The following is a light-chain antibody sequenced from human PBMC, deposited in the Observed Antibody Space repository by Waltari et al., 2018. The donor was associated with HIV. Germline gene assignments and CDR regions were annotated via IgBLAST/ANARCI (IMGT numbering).Light chain of an antibody. CDR3: MQGTHWPPT. J-gene: IGKJ1*01. V-gene: IGKV2-30*02. CDR1: QSLVHSDGNTF. CDR2: KVF. Sequence: DVVMTQSPLSLYVTVGQPASIYCRSSQSLVHSDGNTFLNWFHQRPGQSPRRLIYKVFNRDSGVPERNSGSGSGTDFTLVISMVEADDVGVYYCMQGTHWPPTFGQGTRVEIK.